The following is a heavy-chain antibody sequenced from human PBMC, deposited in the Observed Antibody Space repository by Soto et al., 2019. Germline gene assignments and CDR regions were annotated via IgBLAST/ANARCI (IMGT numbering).Heavy chain of an antibody. CDR3: ARDKGSKAWYYFFDF. CDR1: GYIFTGYY. Sequence: ASVKVSCKASGYIFTGYYIHWVRQAPGQGLEWMGWISAYNGNTNYAQKFQGRVTMTTETSTNTAYMEVRSLRSDDTAVYYCARDKGSKAWYYFFDFWGQGTLVTVSS. CDR2: ISAYNGNT. D-gene: IGHD1-26*01. J-gene: IGHJ4*02. V-gene: IGHV1-18*04.